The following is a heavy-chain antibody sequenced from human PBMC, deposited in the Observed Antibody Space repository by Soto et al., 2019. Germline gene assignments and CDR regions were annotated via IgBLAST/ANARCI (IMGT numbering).Heavy chain of an antibody. CDR3: ARGPRRDIAARPFDY. V-gene: IGHV3-33*01. CDR1: GFTFSSYG. J-gene: IGHJ4*02. Sequence: GGSLRLSCAASGFTFSSYGMHWVRQAPGKGLEWVAVIWYDGSNKYYADSVKGRFTISRDNSKNTLYLQMNSLRAEDTAVYYCARGPRRDIAARPFDYWGQGPLVTVS. D-gene: IGHD6-6*01. CDR2: IWYDGSNK.